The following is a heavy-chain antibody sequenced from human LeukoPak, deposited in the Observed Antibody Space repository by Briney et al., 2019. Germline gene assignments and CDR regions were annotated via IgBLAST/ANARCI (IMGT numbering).Heavy chain of an antibody. V-gene: IGHV3-30*02. CDR1: GFIFTNYG. CDR2: IQSDGNDK. J-gene: IGHJ6*03. Sequence: GGSLRLSCAASGFIFTNYGMHWVRQTPGKGLEWVSFIQSDGNDKYYADSVKGRFTISRDNSKNTLYPQLNSLRAEDTPVYYCAKRPTPPRRDYYYYMDVWGKGTTVTISS. CDR3: AKRPTPPRRDYYYYMDV.